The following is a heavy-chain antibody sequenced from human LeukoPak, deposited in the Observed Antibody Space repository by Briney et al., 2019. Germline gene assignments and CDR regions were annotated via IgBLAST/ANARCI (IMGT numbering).Heavy chain of an antibody. J-gene: IGHJ4*02. CDR1: GFTVRDNY. CDR3: ATGGGRGYSYGALDY. D-gene: IGHD5-18*01. V-gene: IGHV3-66*01. CDR2: IYIDGST. Sequence: GGSLRLSCAISGFTVRDNYMTWVRQAPGKGLESVSVIYIDGSTYYADSVKGRSTISRDNSKNILYFQMNTLRAEDTAVYHCATGGGRGYSYGALDYWGQGTPVTVSP.